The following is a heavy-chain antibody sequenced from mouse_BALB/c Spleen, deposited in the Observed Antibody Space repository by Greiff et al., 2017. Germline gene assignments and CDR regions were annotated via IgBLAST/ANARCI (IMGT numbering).Heavy chain of an antibody. CDR3: ARHGYYYAMDY. CDR2: ISNGGGST. CDR1: GFTFSSYT. J-gene: IGHJ4*01. V-gene: IGHV5-12-2*01. D-gene: IGHD2-2*01. Sequence: VKLVESGGGLVQPGGSLKLSCAASGFTFSSYTMSWVRQTPEKRLEWVAYISNGGGSTYYPDTVKGRFTISRDNAKNTLYLQMSSLKSEDTAMYYCARHGYYYAMDYWGQGTSVTVSS.